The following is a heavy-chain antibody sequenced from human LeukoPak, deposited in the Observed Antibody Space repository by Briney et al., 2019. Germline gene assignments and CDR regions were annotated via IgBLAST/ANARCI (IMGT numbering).Heavy chain of an antibody. D-gene: IGHD3-16*02. Sequence: PSETLSLTCTVSGGSISSGDYYWRWIRQPPGKGLEWIGYIYYSGSTYYNPSLKSRVTISVDTSKNQFSLKLSSVTAADTAVYYCAREALYDYVWGSYRYGLSYFDYWGQGTLVTVSS. CDR1: GGSISSGDYY. V-gene: IGHV4-30-4*01. CDR3: AREALYDYVWGSYRYGLSYFDY. CDR2: IYYSGST. J-gene: IGHJ4*02.